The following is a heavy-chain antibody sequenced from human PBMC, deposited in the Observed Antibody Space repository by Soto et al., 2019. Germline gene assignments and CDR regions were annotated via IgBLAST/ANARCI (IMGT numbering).Heavy chain of an antibody. Sequence: PSXTLSLTCTVSGGSISSSSYYWGLIRQPPGKGLEWIGSIYYSGSTYYNPSLKSRVTISVDTSKNQFSLKLSSLTAADTAVYYCASSMGYYYGMDVWGQGTTVTVSS. V-gene: IGHV4-39*01. J-gene: IGHJ6*02. CDR3: ASSMGYYYGMDV. CDR1: GGSISSSSYY. CDR2: IYYSGST.